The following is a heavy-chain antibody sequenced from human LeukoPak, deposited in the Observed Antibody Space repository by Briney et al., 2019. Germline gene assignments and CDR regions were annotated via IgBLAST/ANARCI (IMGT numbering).Heavy chain of an antibody. CDR1: GFTFSSYS. Sequence: GGSLRLFCAASGFTFSSYSMNWVRQAPGKGLEWVSYISSSSSTIYYADSVKGRFTISRDNAKNSLYLQMNSLRAEDTAVYYCARSGSYYSADAFDIWGQGTMVTVSS. CDR2: ISSSSSTI. J-gene: IGHJ3*02. V-gene: IGHV3-48*01. D-gene: IGHD1-26*01. CDR3: ARSGSYYSADAFDI.